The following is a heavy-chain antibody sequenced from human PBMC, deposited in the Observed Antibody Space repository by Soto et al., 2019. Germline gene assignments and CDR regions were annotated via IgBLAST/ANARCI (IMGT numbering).Heavy chain of an antibody. J-gene: IGHJ5*02. D-gene: IGHD3-22*01. CDR2: IWYDGSNK. CDR1: GFTFSSYG. V-gene: IGHV3-33*01. Sequence: QVQLVESGGGVVQPGRSLRLSCAASGFTFSSYGMHWVRQAPGKGLEWVAVIWYDGSNKYYADSVKGRFTISRDNSKNTLYLQMNSVRAEDTAVYYCARDVGYDSSGSESWFDPWGQGTLVIVSS. CDR3: ARDVGYDSSGSESWFDP.